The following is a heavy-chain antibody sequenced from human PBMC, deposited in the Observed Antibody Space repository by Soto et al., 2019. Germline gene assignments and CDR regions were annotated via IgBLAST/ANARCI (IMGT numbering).Heavy chain of an antibody. CDR3: ARDYYYDSSGYLNWFDP. CDR2: ISSSSSTI. D-gene: IGHD3-22*01. V-gene: IGHV3-48*01. J-gene: IGHJ5*02. CDR1: GFTFSSYS. Sequence: PGGSLRLSCAASGFTFSSYSMNWVRQAPGKGLEWVSYISSSSSTIYYADSVKGRFIISRDNAKNSLYLQMNSLRAEDTAVYYCARDYYYDSSGYLNWFDPWGQGTLVTVSS.